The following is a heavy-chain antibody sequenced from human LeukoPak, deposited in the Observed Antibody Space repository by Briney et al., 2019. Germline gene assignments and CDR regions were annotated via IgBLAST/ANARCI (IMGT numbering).Heavy chain of an antibody. Sequence: ASVKVSCKASGYTFTSYDINWVRQATGQGLEWMGWMNPNSGNTGYAQKFQGRVTMTRNTSISTAYMELSSLRSEDTAVYYCARGAYVDYPVDYWGQGTLVTVSS. D-gene: IGHD4-17*01. V-gene: IGHV1-8*01. CDR2: MNPNSGNT. CDR1: GYTFTSYD. CDR3: ARGAYVDYPVDY. J-gene: IGHJ4*02.